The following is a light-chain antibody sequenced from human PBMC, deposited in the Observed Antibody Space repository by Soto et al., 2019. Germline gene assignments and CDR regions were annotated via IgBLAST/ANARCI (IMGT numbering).Light chain of an antibody. CDR3: IRYMGSAIWV. Sequence: QTVVTQEPSLSVSPGGTVTLNCGLSSGSVSTSYYPSWYQLTPGQTPRTLIHNTSIRSSGVPDRFSGSILGNKAALTITGAQADDESQYYCIRYMGSAIWVCGGGTTLTVL. CDR1: SGSVSTSYY. V-gene: IGLV8-61*01. CDR2: NTS. J-gene: IGLJ3*02.